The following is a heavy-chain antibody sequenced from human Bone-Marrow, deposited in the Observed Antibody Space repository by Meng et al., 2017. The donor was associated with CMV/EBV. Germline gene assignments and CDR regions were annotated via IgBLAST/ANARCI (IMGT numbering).Heavy chain of an antibody. CDR1: GFTVSSNY. CDR3: AREPGYYDSSGYSNDY. D-gene: IGHD3-22*01. J-gene: IGHJ4*02. V-gene: IGHV3-66*02. CDR2: IYSGGST. Sequence: GESLKISCAASGFTVSSNYMSWVRQAPGKGLEWVSVIYSGGSTYYADSVKGRFTISRDNSKNTLYLQMNSLRAEDTAVYYCAREPGYYDSSGYSNDYCGQGTLVTFSS.